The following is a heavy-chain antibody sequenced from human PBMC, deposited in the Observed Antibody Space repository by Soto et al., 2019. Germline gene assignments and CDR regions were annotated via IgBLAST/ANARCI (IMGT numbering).Heavy chain of an antibody. CDR3: ARTTFYGIFTAYYSLFDY. D-gene: IGHD3-9*01. Sequence: QVQLQESGPGLVKPSQTLTLTCTVSGGSISSGSFYWSWIRQHPGKGLEWIGHISDSGSSYYNPSRESRVTISVDTSKTQFSLKLSAVTAADTAVYFCARTTFYGIFTAYYSLFDYWGQGTLVTVSS. CDR1: GGSISSGSFY. CDR2: ISDSGSS. V-gene: IGHV4-31*03. J-gene: IGHJ4*02.